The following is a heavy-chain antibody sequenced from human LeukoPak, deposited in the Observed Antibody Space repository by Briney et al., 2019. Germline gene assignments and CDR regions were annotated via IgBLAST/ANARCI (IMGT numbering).Heavy chain of an antibody. CDR3: ADYGGNSAS. CDR1: GGSFSDYY. CDR2: INHSGIT. J-gene: IGHJ4*02. D-gene: IGHD4-23*01. V-gene: IGHV4-34*01. Sequence: SETLSLTCAVYGGSFSDYYWTWIRQPPGKGLEWIGEINHSGITNYNPSLKSRVTISLDKSKNQFSLKLYSVTAADAAEYYCADYGGNSASWGQGTLVTVSS.